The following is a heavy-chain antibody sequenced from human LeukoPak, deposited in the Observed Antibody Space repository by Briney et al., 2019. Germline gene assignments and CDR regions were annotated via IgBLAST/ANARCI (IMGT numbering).Heavy chain of an antibody. CDR3: ASLVDTAMVWGYYFDY. CDR1: GFTFSSYG. CDR2: ISYDGSNK. J-gene: IGHJ4*02. Sequence: GGSLKLSCAASGFTFSSYGMHWVRQAPGKGLEWVAVISYDGSNKYYADSVKGRFTISRDNSKNTLYLQMNSLRAEDTAVYYCASLVDTAMVWGYYFDYWGQGTLVTVSS. V-gene: IGHV3-30*03. D-gene: IGHD5-18*01.